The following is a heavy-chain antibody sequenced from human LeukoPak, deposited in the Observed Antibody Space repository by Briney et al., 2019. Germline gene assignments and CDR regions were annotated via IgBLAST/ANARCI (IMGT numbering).Heavy chain of an antibody. J-gene: IGHJ6*02. D-gene: IGHD2-2*01. CDR1: GGSISSDY. Sequence: SETLSLTCTVSGGSISSDYWNWIRQPPGKGLEWIAYIFYIGNTNYNPSLKSRVTISMDTSKNQFSLKLSSVTAADTAVYYCARDRQQSVYGMDVWGQGTTVTVSS. V-gene: IGHV4-59*01. CDR2: IFYIGNT. CDR3: ARDRQQSVYGMDV.